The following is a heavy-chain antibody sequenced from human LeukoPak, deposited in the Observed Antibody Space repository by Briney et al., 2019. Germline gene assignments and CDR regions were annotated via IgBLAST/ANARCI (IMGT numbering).Heavy chain of an antibody. V-gene: IGHV3-53*01. CDR1: EFTVSSNY. CDR2: IYSGGST. Sequence: GGSLRLSCAASEFTVSSNYMSWVRQAPGKGLEWVSVIYSGGSTYYADSVKGRFTISRDNSKNTLYLQMNSLRAEDTAVYYCARENYYYDSSGYYYTYYIDVWGKGTTVTVSS. J-gene: IGHJ6*03. CDR3: ARENYYYDSSGYYYTYYIDV. D-gene: IGHD3-22*01.